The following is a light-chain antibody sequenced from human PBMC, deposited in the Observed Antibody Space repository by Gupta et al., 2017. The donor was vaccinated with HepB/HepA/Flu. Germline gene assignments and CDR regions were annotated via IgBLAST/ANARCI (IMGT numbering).Light chain of an antibody. CDR2: DAS. J-gene: IGKJ5*01. V-gene: IGKV1-33*01. CDR1: QDISNY. CDR3: KQYDNLPIT. Sequence: DIQLPQSPSSLSASVGARVTITCQASQDISNYLNWYQQKQGKAPKLLIYDASNLETGFPSRLRGRGSGTDFILPISSLQPEDSETYYCKQYDNLPITFGQGTRLKIK.